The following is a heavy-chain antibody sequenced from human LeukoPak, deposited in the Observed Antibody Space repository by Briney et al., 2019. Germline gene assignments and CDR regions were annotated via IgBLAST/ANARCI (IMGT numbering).Heavy chain of an antibody. CDR2: INHSGST. J-gene: IGHJ4*02. V-gene: IGHV4-34*01. CDR3: ARVIAAQANDY. D-gene: IGHD6-6*01. CDR1: GGSFSGYY. Sequence: SETQSLTCAVYGGSFSGYYWSWIRQPPGKGLEWIGEINHSGSTNYNPSLKSRVTISVDTSKNQFSLKLSSVTAADTAVYYCARVIAAQANDYWGQGTLVTVSS.